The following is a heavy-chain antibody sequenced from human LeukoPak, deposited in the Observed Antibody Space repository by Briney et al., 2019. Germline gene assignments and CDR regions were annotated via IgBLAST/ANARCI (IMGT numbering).Heavy chain of an antibody. CDR3: ANTPNFSGYDAFDI. Sequence: PSETLSLTCTVSGGSISSYYWSWIRQPPGKGLEWIGYIYYSGSTNYNPSLKSRVTISVDTSKNQFSLKLSSVTAADTAVYYCANTPNFSGYDAFDIWGQGTMVTVSS. CDR2: IYYSGST. CDR1: GGSISSYY. J-gene: IGHJ3*02. D-gene: IGHD5-12*01. V-gene: IGHV4-59*08.